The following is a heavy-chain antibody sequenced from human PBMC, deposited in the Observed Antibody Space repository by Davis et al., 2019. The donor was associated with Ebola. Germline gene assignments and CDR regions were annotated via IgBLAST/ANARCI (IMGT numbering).Heavy chain of an antibody. V-gene: IGHV4-59*01. CDR3: ARNSITKFNWLDP. D-gene: IGHD1-14*01. J-gene: IGHJ5*02. CDR1: GGSIRSYY. CDR2: TYYTGST. Sequence: SETLSLTCTVSGGSIRSYYWSWIRQPPGKGLEWIGYTYYTGSTDYNPSLKSRVTISVDTSRNQFSLKMRSVTAADTAVYYCARNSITKFNWLDPWGQGALVTVSS.